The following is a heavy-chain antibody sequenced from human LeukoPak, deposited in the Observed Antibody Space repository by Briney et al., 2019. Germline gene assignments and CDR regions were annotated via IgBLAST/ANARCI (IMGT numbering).Heavy chain of an antibody. J-gene: IGHJ4*02. CDR3: ARDLDASSSLDF. Sequence: ASVKVFCKASGYTFTGYYMHWVRQAPGQGLEWMGWIYPNSGGTNYAQKFQGRVTMTRDTSITTAYMELGSLRSDDTAVYYCARDLDASSSLDFWGQGTLVTVSS. V-gene: IGHV1-2*02. D-gene: IGHD6-6*01. CDR1: GYTFTGYY. CDR2: IYPNSGGT.